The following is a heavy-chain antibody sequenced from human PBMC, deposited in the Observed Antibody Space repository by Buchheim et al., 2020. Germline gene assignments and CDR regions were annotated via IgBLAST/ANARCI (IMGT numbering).Heavy chain of an antibody. CDR3: ARETGYSSSWPFYYYYGMDV. CDR2: ISYDGSNK. J-gene: IGHJ6*02. CDR1: GFTFSSYA. V-gene: IGHV3-30-3*01. Sequence: QVQLVESGGGVVQPGRSLRLSCAASGFTFSSYAMHWVRQAPGKGLEWVAVISYDGSNKYYADSVKGRFTISRDTSTNTLYLQMNSLRAEDTAVYYCARETGYSSSWPFYYYYGMDVWGQGTT. D-gene: IGHD6-13*01.